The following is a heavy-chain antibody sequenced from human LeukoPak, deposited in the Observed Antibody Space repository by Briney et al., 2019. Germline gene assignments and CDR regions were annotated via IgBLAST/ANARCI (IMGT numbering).Heavy chain of an antibody. Sequence: GASVKVSCKASGGTFSSYAISWVRQAPGQGLEWMGGIIPIFGTANYAQKFQGRVTITADESTSTAYMELSSLRSEDTAVYYCARGAQRFLEWDNWFDPWGQGTLVTVSS. V-gene: IGHV1-69*13. CDR2: IIPIFGTA. D-gene: IGHD3-3*01. CDR1: GGTFSSYA. CDR3: ARGAQRFLEWDNWFDP. J-gene: IGHJ5*02.